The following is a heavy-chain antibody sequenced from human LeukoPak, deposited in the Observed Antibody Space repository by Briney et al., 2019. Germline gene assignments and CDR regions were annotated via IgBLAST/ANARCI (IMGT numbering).Heavy chain of an antibody. CDR2: INHSGSP. CDR3: ARGVPAATLSWFDP. D-gene: IGHD2-2*01. V-gene: IGHV4-34*01. CDR1: GGSFSGYY. Sequence: PSETLSLTCAVYGGSFSGYYWSWIRQPPGKGLEWFGEINHSGSPNHNPPLKSRVTISVDTSKNQFSLKLSSVTAADTAVYYCARGVPAATLSWFDPWGQGTLVTVSS. J-gene: IGHJ5*02.